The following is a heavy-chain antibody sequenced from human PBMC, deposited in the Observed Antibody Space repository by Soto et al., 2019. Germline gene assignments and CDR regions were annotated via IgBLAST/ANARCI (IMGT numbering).Heavy chain of an antibody. J-gene: IGHJ6*02. CDR2: IYHSGST. Sequence: QVQLQESGPGLVKPSGTLSLTCAVSGGSISSSNWWSWVRQPPGKGLEWIGEIYHSGSTNYNPSLKSRVTISVDKSNNQFSLKLSSVTAADTAVYYCARDRDYGDYADYYYYGMDVWGQGTTVTVSS. D-gene: IGHD4-17*01. V-gene: IGHV4-4*02. CDR3: ARDRDYGDYADYYYYGMDV. CDR1: GGSISSSNW.